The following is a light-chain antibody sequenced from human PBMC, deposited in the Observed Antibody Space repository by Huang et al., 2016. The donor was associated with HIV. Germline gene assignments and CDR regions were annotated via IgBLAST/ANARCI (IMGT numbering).Light chain of an antibody. CDR1: QTITTY. V-gene: IGKV1-39*01. Sequence: DIQMTQSPSSLSASVGDRVIMTCRASQTITTYLKWYQQRPGQAPKLLIYAASSLQSGVPSRFSGSGSGTDFTLTISSLQPEDFATDYCQQSYSSLLSFGGGTKVAIK. CDR3: QQSYSSLLS. CDR2: AAS. J-gene: IGKJ4*01.